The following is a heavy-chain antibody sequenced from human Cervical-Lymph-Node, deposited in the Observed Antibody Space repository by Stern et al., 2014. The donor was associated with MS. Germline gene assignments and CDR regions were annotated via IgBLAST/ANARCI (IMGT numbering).Heavy chain of an antibody. J-gene: IGHJ3*02. D-gene: IGHD3-16*01. V-gene: IGHV1-24*01. CDR2: FDPDEGEK. Sequence: QVQLVQSGAEVKKPGASVKVSCKGSGYTLTELSMHWVRQAPGKGLEWMGGFDPDEGEKIYGQKFQGRVTMTEDKSTDTAYMELRRLRSKDTDVYYCAMWGAGLVDAFDIWGQGAMVTVSS. CDR3: AMWGAGLVDAFDI. CDR1: GYTLTELS.